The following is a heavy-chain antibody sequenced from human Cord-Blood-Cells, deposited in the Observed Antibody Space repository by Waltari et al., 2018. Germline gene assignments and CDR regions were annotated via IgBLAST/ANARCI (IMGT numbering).Heavy chain of an antibody. CDR1: GYTFTSYA. J-gene: IGHJ4*02. V-gene: IGHV1-3*01. D-gene: IGHD1-26*01. CDR2: INAGNGNT. Sequence: QVQLVQSGAEVKKPGASVKVSCKASGYTFTSYAMHWVRQAPGQRLEWMGWINAGNGNTKYSQKFQGRVTITRDTSASTAYMELSSLRSEDTAVYYCAREKGIGRGYFVYWGQGTLVTVSS. CDR3: AREKGIGRGYFVY.